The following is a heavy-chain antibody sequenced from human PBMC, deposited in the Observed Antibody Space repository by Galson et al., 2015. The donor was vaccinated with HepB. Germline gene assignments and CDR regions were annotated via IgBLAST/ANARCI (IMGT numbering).Heavy chain of an antibody. D-gene: IGHD6-6*01. Sequence: SVKVSCKASGGTFSSYAISWVRQAPGQGLEWMGGIIPIFGTANYAQKFQGRVTITADKSTSTAYMELSSLRSEDTAVYYCAREWGSSSIVAYFGYWGQGTLVTVSS. CDR2: IIPIFGTA. CDR1: GGTFSSYA. CDR3: AREWGSSSIVAYFGY. V-gene: IGHV1-69*06. J-gene: IGHJ4*02.